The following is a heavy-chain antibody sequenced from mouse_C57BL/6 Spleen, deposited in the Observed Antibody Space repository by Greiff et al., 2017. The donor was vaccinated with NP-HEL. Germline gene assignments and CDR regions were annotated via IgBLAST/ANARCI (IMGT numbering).Heavy chain of an antibody. V-gene: IGHV1-55*01. Sequence: VQLQQPGAELVKPGASVKMSCKASGYTFTSYWITWVKQRPGQGLEWIGDIYPGSGSTNYNEKFKSKATLTVDTSSSTAYMQLSSLTSEDSAVYYCARRRSITTVVATEYYFDYWGQGTTLTVSS. J-gene: IGHJ2*01. CDR1: GYTFTSYW. D-gene: IGHD1-1*01. CDR2: IYPGSGST. CDR3: ARRRSITTVVATEYYFDY.